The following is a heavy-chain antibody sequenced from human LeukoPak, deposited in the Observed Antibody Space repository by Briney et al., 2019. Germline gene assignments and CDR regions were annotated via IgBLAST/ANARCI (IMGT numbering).Heavy chain of an antibody. CDR2: IYYSGST. Sequence: SETLSLTCTVSGGSISSSSYYWGWIRQPPGKGLEWIGSIYYSGSTYYNPSLKSRVTISVDTSKNQFSLKLSSVTAADTAVHYCARRGLWFGELNAFDIWGQGTMVTVSS. J-gene: IGHJ3*02. CDR1: GGSISSSSYY. CDR3: ARRGLWFGELNAFDI. V-gene: IGHV4-39*01. D-gene: IGHD3-10*01.